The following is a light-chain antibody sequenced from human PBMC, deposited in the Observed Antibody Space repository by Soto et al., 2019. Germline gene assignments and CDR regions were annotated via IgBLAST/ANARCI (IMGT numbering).Light chain of an antibody. V-gene: IGKV1-39*01. CDR2: AAS. J-gene: IGKJ3*01. Sequence: DIQMTQSPSSLSASVGDRVTITCRASQSISSYLNWYQQKPGKAPNLLIYAASSLQSGVPSKFSDRVSATDFTLTISSLQPEDFATYYCQQSYSSPFTLGPGTKVYI. CDR3: QQSYSSPFT. CDR1: QSISSY.